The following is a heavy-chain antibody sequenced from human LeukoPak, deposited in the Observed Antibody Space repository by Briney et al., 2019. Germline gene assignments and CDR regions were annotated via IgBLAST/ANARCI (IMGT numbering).Heavy chain of an antibody. CDR1: GDSISSGTYY. D-gene: IGHD3-9*01. V-gene: IGHV4-61*02. J-gene: IGHJ5*02. CDR3: ARELRYFDWSQSRTVKNRFDP. Sequence: PSETLSLTCTVSGDSISSGTYYWIWIRQPAGKGLEWIGRIYTSGSTNYNPSLKSRVTISVDTSKNQLSLRLNSVTAADTAVYYCARELRYFDWSQSRTVKNRFDPWGQGTLVTVSS. CDR2: IYTSGST.